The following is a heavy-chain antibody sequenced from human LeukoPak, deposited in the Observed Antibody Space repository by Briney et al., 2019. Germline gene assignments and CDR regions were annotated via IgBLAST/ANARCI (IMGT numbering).Heavy chain of an antibody. J-gene: IGHJ6*02. CDR3: ARDDYDVVYDYIGLDV. V-gene: IGHV3-33*08. D-gene: IGHD5/OR15-5a*01. CDR1: GFTFSSYW. CDR2: IWFDGSNK. Sequence: PGGSLRPSCAASGFTFSSYWMSWVRQAPGKGLEWVAAIWFDGSNKYYADSVKGRFTVSRDNAKNTVYLQMSSLRAEDTAVYFCARDDYDVVYDYIGLDVWGQGTTVTVSS.